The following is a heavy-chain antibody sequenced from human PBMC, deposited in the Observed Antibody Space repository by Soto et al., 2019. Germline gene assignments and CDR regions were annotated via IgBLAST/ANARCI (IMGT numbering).Heavy chain of an antibody. J-gene: IGHJ6*02. V-gene: IGHV1-2*04. CDR2: INPNSGGT. Sequence: ASVKVSCKASGYTFTGYYMHWVRQAPGQGLEWMGWINPNSGGTNYAQKFQGWVTMTRDTSISTAYMELSGLRSDDTAVYYCARDVRFLEWPDIPTNGMDVWGQGTTVTVSS. CDR3: ARDVRFLEWPDIPTNGMDV. D-gene: IGHD3-3*01. CDR1: GYTFTGYY.